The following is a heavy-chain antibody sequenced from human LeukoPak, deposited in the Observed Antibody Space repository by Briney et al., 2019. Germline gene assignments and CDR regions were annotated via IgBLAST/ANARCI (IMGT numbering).Heavy chain of an antibody. D-gene: IGHD2-2*01. V-gene: IGHV1-46*01. CDR1: GYTFTSYY. CDR2: INPSGGST. Sequence: VASVKVSCKASGYTFTSYYMHWVRQAPGQGLEWMGIINPSGGSTSYAQKFQGRVTMTRDTSTSTVYMELSSLRSEDTAVYYCARDWGCSSTSCYGIHWYFDLWGRGTLVTVSS. CDR3: ARDWGCSSTSCYGIHWYFDL. J-gene: IGHJ2*01.